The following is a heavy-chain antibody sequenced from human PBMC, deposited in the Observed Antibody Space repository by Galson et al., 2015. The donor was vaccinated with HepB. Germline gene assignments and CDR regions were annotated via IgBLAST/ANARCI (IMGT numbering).Heavy chain of an antibody. CDR3: ARDLRGPYYYGSGSYSGVAFDI. J-gene: IGHJ3*02. Sequence: AISGDSVSSNSAAWNWIRQSPSRGLEWLGRTYYRSKWYNDYAVSVKSRITINPDTSKNQFSLQLNSVTPEDTAVYYCARDLRGPYYYGSGSYSGVAFDIWGQGTMDTVSS. CDR2: TYYRSKWYN. CDR1: GDSVSSNSAA. D-gene: IGHD3-10*01. V-gene: IGHV6-1*01.